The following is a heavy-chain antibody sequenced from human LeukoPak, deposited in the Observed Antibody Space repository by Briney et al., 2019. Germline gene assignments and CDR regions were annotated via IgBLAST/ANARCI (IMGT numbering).Heavy chain of an antibody. CDR2: IWYDGSNR. Sequence: GGSLRLSCAVSGFTFNSYPTHWVRQAPGKGLEWVAVIWYDGSNRYYPDSVRGRFTVSRDDSENTLYLQMNSLRAEDTAVYYCARGSTGQYYYYYYMDVWGKGTTVTVSS. CDR1: GFTFNSYP. CDR3: ARGSTGQYYYYYYMDV. V-gene: IGHV3-33*01. D-gene: IGHD1-1*01. J-gene: IGHJ6*03.